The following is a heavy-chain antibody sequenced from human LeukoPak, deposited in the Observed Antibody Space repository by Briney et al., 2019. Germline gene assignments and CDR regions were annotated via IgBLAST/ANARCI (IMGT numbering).Heavy chain of an antibody. CDR2: IYYSGTT. V-gene: IGHV4-59*08. J-gene: IGHJ4*02. CDR1: GGSINNYY. Sequence: SETLSLTCAISGGSINNYYWSWIRQPPGKGLEWIGYIYYSGTTNYSPSLNSRVNISLDTAKNQFSLRLSSVTAADTAVYYCARQTAKNVDTARFDSWGQGTLVTVSS. CDR3: ARQTAKNVDTARFDS. D-gene: IGHD5-18*01.